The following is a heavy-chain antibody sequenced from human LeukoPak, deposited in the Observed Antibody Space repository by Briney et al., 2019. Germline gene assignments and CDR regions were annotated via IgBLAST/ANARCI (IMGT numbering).Heavy chain of an antibody. J-gene: IGHJ3*02. CDR2: IYYSGST. Sequence: SETLSLTCTDSGGSISSYYWSWIRQPPGKGLEWIGYIYYSGSTNYNPSLKSRVTISVDTSKNQFSLKLSSVTAADTAVYYCARASGAFDIWGQGAMVTVSS. CDR3: ARASGAFDI. V-gene: IGHV4-59*01. CDR1: GGSISSYY.